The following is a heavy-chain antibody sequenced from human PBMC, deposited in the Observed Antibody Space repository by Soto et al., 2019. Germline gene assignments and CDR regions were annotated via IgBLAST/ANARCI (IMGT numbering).Heavy chain of an antibody. CDR1: GFTFSSYA. Sequence: GSLRLSCAASGFTFSSYAMSWVRQAPGKGLEWVSAISGSGGSTYYADSVKGRFTISRDNSKNTLYLQMNSLRAEDTAVYYCAKDQRGDIVVFSGDLPNLFYPWSQGTLV. CDR2: ISGSGGST. D-gene: IGHD2-2*01. CDR3: AKDQRGDIVVFSGDLPNLFYP. V-gene: IGHV3-23*01. J-gene: IGHJ5*02.